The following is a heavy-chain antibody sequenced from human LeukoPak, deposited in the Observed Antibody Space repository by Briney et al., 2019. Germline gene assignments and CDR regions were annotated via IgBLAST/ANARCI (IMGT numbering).Heavy chain of an antibody. CDR3: ARGGHSGYDKDAFDT. CDR1: GFTFSSYA. V-gene: IGHV3-53*01. Sequence: GGSLRLSCAASGFTFSSYAMSWVRQAPGKGLEWVSVIYSGGSTYYADSVKGRFTISRDNSKNTLYLQMNSLRAEDTAVYYCARGGHSGYDKDAFDTWGQGTMVTVSS. D-gene: IGHD5-12*01. CDR2: IYSGGST. J-gene: IGHJ3*02.